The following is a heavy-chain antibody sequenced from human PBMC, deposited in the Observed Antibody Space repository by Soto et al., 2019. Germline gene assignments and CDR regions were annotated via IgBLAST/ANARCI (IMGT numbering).Heavy chain of an antibody. CDR2: MNLNDGDT. D-gene: IGHD1-26*01. CDR1: GYTFTNY. J-gene: IGHJ4*02. CDR3: ARESCSYID. Sequence: QAQLVQSGAEAKRPGTSVKVSCKVSGYTFTNYFHWLRQAPGQGPEWMGWMNLNDGDTEYARKFQGRVTLTRDTSVTTAYLELSSVASADTAVYYWARESCSYIDWSQGTLVTVSS. V-gene: IGHV1-2*02.